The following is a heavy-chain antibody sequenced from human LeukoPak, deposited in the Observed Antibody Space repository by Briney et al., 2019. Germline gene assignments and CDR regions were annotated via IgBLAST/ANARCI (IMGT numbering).Heavy chain of an antibody. CDR3: ARVLKTNXGILEWSDYYYYGMDV. CDR2: XXXXXXXX. CDR1: GFTFSSYA. Sequence: GGSLRLSCAASGFTFSSYAMHWVRQAPGKGXXXXXXXXXXXXXXXXADSVKGRFTISXDNSKNXLYLQMNSLRAEDTAVYYCARVLKTNXGILEWSDYYYYGMDVWGQGTTVTVSS. V-gene: IGHV3-30*04. D-gene: IGHD3-3*01. J-gene: IGHJ6*02.